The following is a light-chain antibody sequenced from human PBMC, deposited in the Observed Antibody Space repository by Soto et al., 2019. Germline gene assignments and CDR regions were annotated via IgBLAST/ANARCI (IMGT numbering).Light chain of an antibody. CDR3: QQYNNWPFS. V-gene: IGKV3-15*01. CDR2: DVS. J-gene: IGKJ5*01. CDR1: QGVTTN. Sequence: IVMTQYPASLSVSPCEVVTLSCRAGQGVTTNFAWYQQKSGQSPRLLIYDVSTRATGVPARFSGTGSETDFTLTISGLQSEDSAVYFCQQYNNWPFSFGQGTRLEIK.